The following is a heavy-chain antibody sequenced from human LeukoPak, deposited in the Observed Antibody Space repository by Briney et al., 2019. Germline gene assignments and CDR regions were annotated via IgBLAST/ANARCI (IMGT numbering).Heavy chain of an antibody. CDR3: AKDRATSYYYVLDY. CDR1: GFTFSSYA. V-gene: IGHV3-23*01. J-gene: IGHJ4*02. CDR2: ISGSGGST. D-gene: IGHD3-10*02. Sequence: GGSLRLSRAASGFTFSSYAMSWVRQAPGKGLEWVSAISGSGGSTYYADSVKGRSTISRDNSKNTLYLQMNSLRAEDTAVYYCAKDRATSYYYVLDYWGQGTLVTVSS.